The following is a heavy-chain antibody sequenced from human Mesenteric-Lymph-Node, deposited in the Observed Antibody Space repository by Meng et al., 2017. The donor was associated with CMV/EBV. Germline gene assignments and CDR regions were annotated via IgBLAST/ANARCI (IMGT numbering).Heavy chain of an antibody. Sequence: GESLKISCAASGFTFSSYSMNWVRQAPGKGLEWVSSISSSSSYIYYADSVKGRFTISRDNAKNSLYLQMNSLRAGDTAVYYCARVPIRDYYYGMDVWGQGTTVTVSS. V-gene: IGHV3-21*01. CDR3: ARVPIRDYYYGMDV. CDR1: GFTFSSYS. CDR2: ISSSSSYI. J-gene: IGHJ6*02.